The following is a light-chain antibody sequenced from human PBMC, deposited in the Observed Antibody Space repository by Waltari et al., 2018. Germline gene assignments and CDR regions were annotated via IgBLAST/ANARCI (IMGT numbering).Light chain of an antibody. Sequence: QSALTQPASVSGSPGQSITLSCTGTSSDVAGYNYVSLYQQHPGKAPKLIIYDVSNRPSGVSNRFSGSKSGNTASLTISGLQAEDEADYYCSSYTSSSTWVFGGGTKLTVL. V-gene: IGLV2-14*03. CDR2: DVS. CDR1: SSDVAGYNY. CDR3: SSYTSSSTWV. J-gene: IGLJ3*02.